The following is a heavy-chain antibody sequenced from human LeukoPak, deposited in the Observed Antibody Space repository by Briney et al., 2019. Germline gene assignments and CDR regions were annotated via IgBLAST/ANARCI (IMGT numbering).Heavy chain of an antibody. Sequence: PSETLSLTCTVSGGSISSRNYYWGWIRQPPGKGLEWIGGVYYTGTTYSNPSLKSRVTISVDTSKNQFSLRLSSVTAADTAVYYCARHVSVAVTNFFDYWGQGTLVTVS. J-gene: IGHJ4*02. V-gene: IGHV4-39*01. CDR1: GGSISSRNYY. CDR3: ARHVSVAVTNFFDY. CDR2: VYYTGTT. D-gene: IGHD6-19*01.